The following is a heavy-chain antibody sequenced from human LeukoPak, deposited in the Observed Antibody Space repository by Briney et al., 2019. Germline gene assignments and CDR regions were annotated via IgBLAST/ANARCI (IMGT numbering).Heavy chain of an antibody. D-gene: IGHD6-19*01. J-gene: IGHJ6*02. V-gene: IGHV1-8*01. CDR1: GYTFTSYD. Sequence: VASVKVSCKASGYTFTSYDINWVRQATGQGLEWMGWMNPNSGNTGYAQKFQGRVTMTRNTCISTAYMELSSLRSEDTAVYYCARISSGWYRYYYYGMDVWGQGTTVTVSS. CDR3: ARISSGWYRYYYYGMDV. CDR2: MNPNSGNT.